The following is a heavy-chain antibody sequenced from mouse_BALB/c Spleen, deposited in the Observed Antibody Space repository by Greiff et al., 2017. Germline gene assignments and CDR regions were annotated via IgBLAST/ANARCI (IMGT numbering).Heavy chain of an antibody. CDR1: GFTFSSFG. J-gene: IGHJ2*01. V-gene: IGHV5-17*02. CDR3: ARSWERYFDY. Sequence: EVQVVESGGGLVQPGGSRKLSCAASGFTFSSFGMHWVRQAPEKGLEWVAYISSGSSTIYYADTVKGRFTISRDNPKNTLFLQMTSLRSEDTAMYYCARSWERYFDYWGQGTTLTVSS. D-gene: IGHD4-1*01. CDR2: ISSGSSTI.